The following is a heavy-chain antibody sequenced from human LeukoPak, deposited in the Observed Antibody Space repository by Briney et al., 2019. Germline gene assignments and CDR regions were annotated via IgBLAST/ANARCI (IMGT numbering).Heavy chain of an antibody. CDR1: GFTVSSKY. CDR2: IYDGGSA. V-gene: IGHV3-66*01. J-gene: IGHJ4*02. Sequence: PGGSLRLSCAASGFTVSSKYISWVRQAPGKGLEWVPVIYDGGSADYADSVKGRFTISRDNSKSKVYLQMNSLRVEDTAVYYCAREASYSGSWWYFDHWGQGTLVTVSS. CDR3: AREASYSGSWWYFDH. D-gene: IGHD6-13*01.